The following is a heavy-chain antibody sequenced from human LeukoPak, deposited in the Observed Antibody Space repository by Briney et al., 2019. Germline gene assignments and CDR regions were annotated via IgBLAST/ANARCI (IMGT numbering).Heavy chain of an antibody. D-gene: IGHD5-12*01. CDR3: ARESLSGYDSEFDY. CDR1: GGSISSYY. V-gene: IGHV4-4*07. J-gene: IGHJ4*02. CDR2: IYTSGST. Sequence: SETLSLTCTVSGGSISSYYWSWIRQPAGKGLEWIGRIYTSGSTNYNPSLKSRVTMSVDTSKNQFSLKLSSVTAADTAVYYCARESLSGYDSEFDYWGQGTLVTVSS.